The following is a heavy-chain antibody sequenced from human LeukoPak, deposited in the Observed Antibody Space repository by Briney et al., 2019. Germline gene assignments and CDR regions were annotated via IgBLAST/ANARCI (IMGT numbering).Heavy chain of an antibody. CDR3: ARGHSPVTTKVSYFQH. CDR2: INHSGST. J-gene: IGHJ1*01. Sequence: SETLSLTCAVYGGSFSGYYWSWIRQPPGKGLEWTGEINHSGSTNYNPSLKSRVTILVDTSKNQFSLKLSFVTAADTAVYYCARGHSPVTTKVSYFQHWGQGTLVTVSS. V-gene: IGHV4-34*01. CDR1: GGSFSGYY. D-gene: IGHD4-17*01.